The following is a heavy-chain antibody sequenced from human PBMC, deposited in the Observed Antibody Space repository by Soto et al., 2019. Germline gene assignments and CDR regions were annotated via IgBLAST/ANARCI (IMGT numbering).Heavy chain of an antibody. V-gene: IGHV1-3*01. Sequence: QVQLVQSGAEVKKPGASVKVSCKASGYTFTSYAMHWVRQAPGQRLEWMGWINAGNGNTKYSQQFQGRVTITRDTAASTAYMELGSLRSEDTAVYYCARDLQADYWGQGTLVTVSS. J-gene: IGHJ4*02. CDR1: GYTFTSYA. CDR2: INAGNGNT. CDR3: ARDLQADY.